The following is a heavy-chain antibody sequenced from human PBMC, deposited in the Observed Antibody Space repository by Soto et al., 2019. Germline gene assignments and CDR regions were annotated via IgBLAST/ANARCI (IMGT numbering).Heavy chain of an antibody. J-gene: IGHJ4*02. D-gene: IGHD6-19*01. CDR2: MNPNSGNT. CDR3: ARDRPYSSGWYFDY. CDR1: GYTFTSYD. Sequence: ASVKVSCKASGYTFTSYDINWVRQATGQGLEWMGWMNPNSGNTGYAQKFQGRVTMTRNTSISTAYMELSSLRSDDTAVYYCARDRPYSSGWYFDYWGQGTLVTVSS. V-gene: IGHV1-8*01.